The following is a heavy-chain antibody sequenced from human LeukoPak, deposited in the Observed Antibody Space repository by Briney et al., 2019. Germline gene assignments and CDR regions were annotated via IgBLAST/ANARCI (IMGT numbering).Heavy chain of an antibody. D-gene: IGHD2-2*02. J-gene: IGHJ4*02. V-gene: IGHV4-30-2*01. CDR2: IYHSGSS. CDR3: AGPCSSTNCYNAY. Sequence: SETLSLTCTVSGDSISSGVFYWTWIRQPPGKGLEWIGYIYHSGSSYYNPSLKSRVTISVDRSKNQFSLDLTSVTAADTAVYYCAGPCSSTNCYNAYWGQGTLVTVSS. CDR1: GDSISSGVFY.